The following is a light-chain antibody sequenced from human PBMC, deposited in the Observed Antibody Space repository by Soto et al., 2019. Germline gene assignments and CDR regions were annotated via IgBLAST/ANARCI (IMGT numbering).Light chain of an antibody. J-gene: IGKJ5*01. V-gene: IGKV3-11*01. Sequence: EIVLTQSPATLSLSPGERATLSCRASQSVSSYLAWYQQKPGQAPRLLIYDASTRATGIPARFSGSGSGTDFTLTISRLEPVDFAVYYCQQYGSSPITFGQGTRLEIK. CDR2: DAS. CDR3: QQYGSSPIT. CDR1: QSVSSY.